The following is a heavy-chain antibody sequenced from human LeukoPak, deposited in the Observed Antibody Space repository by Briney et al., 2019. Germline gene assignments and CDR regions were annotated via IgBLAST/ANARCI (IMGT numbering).Heavy chain of an antibody. CDR2: ISGSGGST. CDR3: AKFDDSSGYYRY. J-gene: IGHJ4*02. Sequence: PGGSLRLSCAASGFTFSSYAMSWVRQAPGKGLEWDSAISGSGGSTYYADSVKGRFTISRDNSKNTLYLQMNSLRAEDTAVYYCAKFDDSSGYYRYWGQGTLVTVSS. D-gene: IGHD3-22*01. CDR1: GFTFSSYA. V-gene: IGHV3-23*01.